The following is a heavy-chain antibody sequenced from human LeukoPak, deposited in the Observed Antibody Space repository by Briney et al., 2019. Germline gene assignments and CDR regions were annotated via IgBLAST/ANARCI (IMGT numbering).Heavy chain of an antibody. CDR2: FYARGNT. Sequence: PSETLSLTCNVSGGSISNYYWNWIRQPAGKGLEWIGRFYARGNTNYNPSLKSRVTMSVDTSKNQFSLKLSSVTAADTAVYFCARGAAGTGAADYWGQGTLVTVSS. V-gene: IGHV4-4*07. J-gene: IGHJ4*02. CDR3: ARGAAGTGAADY. CDR1: GGSISNYY. D-gene: IGHD6-13*01.